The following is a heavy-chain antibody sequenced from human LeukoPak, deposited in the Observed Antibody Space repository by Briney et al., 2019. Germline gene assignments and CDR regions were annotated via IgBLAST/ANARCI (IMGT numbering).Heavy chain of an antibody. V-gene: IGHV3-9*01. CDR2: ISWNSGSI. Sequence: GRSLRLSCAASGFTFDDYAMHWVRQAPGKGLEWVSGISWNSGSIGYADSVKGRFTISRDNAKNSLYLQMNSLRAEDTALYYCAKDSDFGRIADRPSHFDYWGQGTLVTVSS. CDR3: AKDSDFGRIADRPSHFDY. D-gene: IGHD6-6*01. CDR1: GFTFDDYA. J-gene: IGHJ4*02.